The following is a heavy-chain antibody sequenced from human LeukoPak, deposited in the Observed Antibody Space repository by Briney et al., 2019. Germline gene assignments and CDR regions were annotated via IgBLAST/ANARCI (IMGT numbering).Heavy chain of an antibody. CDR1: GFTFSDYY. V-gene: IGHV3-11*01. CDR3: ARGGGGYYDSSGYYSSVNY. Sequence: GGSLRLSCAASGFTFSDYYMSWIRQAPGKGLEWVSYISSSGSTIYYADSVKGRFTISRDNAKNSLDLQMNNLRAGETAVYHCARGGGGYYDSSGYYSSVNYWGQGTLVTVSS. D-gene: IGHD3-22*01. J-gene: IGHJ4*02. CDR2: ISSSGSTI.